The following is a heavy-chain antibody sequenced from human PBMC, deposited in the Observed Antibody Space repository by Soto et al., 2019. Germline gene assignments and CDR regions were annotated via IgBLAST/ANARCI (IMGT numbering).Heavy chain of an antibody. J-gene: IGHJ4*02. V-gene: IGHV1-69*13. CDR3: ARQNRPYYYARSGYYVFDY. D-gene: IGHD3-22*01. Sequence: SVKGSCKASGGTFSSYAVSWVRQAPGQGLEWMGGIIPIFGTANYAQKFQGRVTITADESTSTAYMELSSLRSEDTAVYYCARQNRPYYYARSGYYVFDYWGQGTLVTVSS. CDR1: GGTFSSYA. CDR2: IIPIFGTA.